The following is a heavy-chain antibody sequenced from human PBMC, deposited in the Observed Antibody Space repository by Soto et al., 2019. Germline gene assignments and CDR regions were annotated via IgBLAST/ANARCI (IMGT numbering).Heavy chain of an antibody. J-gene: IGHJ5*02. Sequence: GGSLRLACAASGFTFSYYYMIWIRQAPGKGLEWVSYISSSSSYTNYADSVKGRFTISRDNAKNSLYLQMNSLRAEDTAVYYCARAVYDSSGYNWFDPWGQGTLVTVSS. CDR2: ISSSSSYT. D-gene: IGHD3-22*01. V-gene: IGHV3-11*06. CDR3: ARAVYDSSGYNWFDP. CDR1: GFTFSYYY.